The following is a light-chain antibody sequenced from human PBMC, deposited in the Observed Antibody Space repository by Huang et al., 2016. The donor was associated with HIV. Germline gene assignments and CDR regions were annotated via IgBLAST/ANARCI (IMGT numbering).Light chain of an antibody. CDR1: QSVTTY. CDR2: AAS. Sequence: DIQMTQSPSSLSASVGDRVTITCRASQSVTTYLNWYQHRPGNAPKLLIYAASRLQGGVPSRVSGSGSGTSFTLIISSLQPEDFATYYCQQSYSPPWTFGQGTTVEIK. V-gene: IGKV1-39*01. CDR3: QQSYSPPWT. J-gene: IGKJ1*01.